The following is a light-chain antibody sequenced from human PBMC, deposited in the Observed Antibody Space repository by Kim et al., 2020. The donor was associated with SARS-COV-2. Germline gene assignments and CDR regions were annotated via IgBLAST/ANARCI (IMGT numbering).Light chain of an antibody. J-gene: IGLJ2*01. V-gene: IGLV3-21*03. Sequence: ASGKTATVTWGGDNIGSYTVHWYQQKPGQAPLLVVFDDSDRPSGIPDRFSGSNSGNTATLTISRVEAGDEADYYCQVWESSTDHVIFGGGTQLTVL. CDR2: DDS. CDR3: QVWESSTDHVI. CDR1: NIGSYT.